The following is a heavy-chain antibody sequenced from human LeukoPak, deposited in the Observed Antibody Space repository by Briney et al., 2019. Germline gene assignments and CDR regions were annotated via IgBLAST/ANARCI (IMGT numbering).Heavy chain of an antibody. CDR2: ISGSGDNT. Sequence: GGSLRLSCAASGFTFSSYWMSWVRQAPGKGLEWVSGISGSGDNTYYADSVKGRFTISRDNSKNTLYVQVNSLGTEDTAAYYCAKGSYYDSSGSFYFDYWDQGTLVTVSS. CDR1: GFTFSSYW. V-gene: IGHV3-23*01. J-gene: IGHJ4*02. D-gene: IGHD3-22*01. CDR3: AKGSYYDSSGSFYFDY.